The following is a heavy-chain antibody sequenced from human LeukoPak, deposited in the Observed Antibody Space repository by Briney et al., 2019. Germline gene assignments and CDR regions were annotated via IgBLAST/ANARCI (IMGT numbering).Heavy chain of an antibody. Sequence: SVKGSCKASGYTFTSYYMHWVRQAPGQALEWMGWITPFNGNTNYAQKFQDRVTITRDRSMSTAYMELSSLRSEDTAMYYCARLAVDYDILTGYKSDAFDIWGQGTMVTVSS. CDR1: GYTFTSYY. CDR2: ITPFNGNT. J-gene: IGHJ3*02. CDR3: ARLAVDYDILTGYKSDAFDI. D-gene: IGHD3-9*01. V-gene: IGHV1-45*02.